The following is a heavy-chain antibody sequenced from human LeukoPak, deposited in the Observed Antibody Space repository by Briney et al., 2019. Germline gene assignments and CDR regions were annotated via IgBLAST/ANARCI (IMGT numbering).Heavy chain of an antibody. CDR2: IYSGGST. J-gene: IGHJ4*02. CDR1: EFSFGSNY. V-gene: IGHV3-53*01. D-gene: IGHD2-15*01. CDR3: AKSPVSSCRGSFCYPFDY. Sequence: PGGSLRLSCAASEFSFGSNYMTWVRQAPGKGLEWVSLIYSGGSTYYSDSVKGRFTISRDNSRNTLYLQMNTLRAEDTAVYFCAKSPVSSCRGSFCYPFDYWGQGNLVTVSS.